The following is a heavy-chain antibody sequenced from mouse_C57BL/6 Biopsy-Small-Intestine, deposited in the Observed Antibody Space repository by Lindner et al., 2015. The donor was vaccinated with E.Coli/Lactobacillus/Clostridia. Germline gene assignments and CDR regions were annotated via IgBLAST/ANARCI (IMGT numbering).Heavy chain of an antibody. V-gene: IGHV1-81*01. CDR2: IIPIFGTA. D-gene: IGHD1-1*01. Sequence: SVKVSCKASGGTFSSYAIGWVRQAPGQGLEWMGGIIPIFGTANYAQKFRGRVTITADESTSTAYMELSSLRSEDTAVYYCARAYRGYSSGWYYYYGMDVWGQGTTVTVSS. J-gene: IGHJ1*01. CDR3: ARAYRGYSSGWYYYYGMDV. CDR1: GGTFSSYA.